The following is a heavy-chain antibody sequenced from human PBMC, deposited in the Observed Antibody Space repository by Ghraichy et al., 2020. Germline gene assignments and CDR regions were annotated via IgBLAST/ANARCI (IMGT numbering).Heavy chain of an antibody. CDR2: ISDSGGRT. Sequence: GGSLRLSCAASGITLSNYAINWVRQAPGKGLEWVFGISDSGGRTYYVDSLKGRFTISRDNSKDTVYLQMNSLRVEDTAVYYCAKGRLPGGVDWTLDYGGQGTLVTVSS. CDR3: AKGRLPGGVDWTLDY. CDR1: GITLSNYA. V-gene: IGHV3-23*01. J-gene: IGHJ4*02. D-gene: IGHD3-9*01.